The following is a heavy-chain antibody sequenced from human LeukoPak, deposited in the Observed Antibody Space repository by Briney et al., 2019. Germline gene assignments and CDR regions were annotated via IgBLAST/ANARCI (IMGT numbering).Heavy chain of an antibody. CDR2: IIPILGIA. V-gene: IGHV1-69*04. D-gene: IGHD4-23*01. Sequence: SVKVSCKASGGTFSSYAISWVRQAPGQGLEWMGRIIPILGIANYAQKFQGRVTITADKSTSTAYMELSSLRSEDTAVYYCARDPFQFPDCGGNSNYYYGMDVWGQGTTVTVSS. J-gene: IGHJ6*02. CDR1: GGTFSSYA. CDR3: ARDPFQFPDCGGNSNYYYGMDV.